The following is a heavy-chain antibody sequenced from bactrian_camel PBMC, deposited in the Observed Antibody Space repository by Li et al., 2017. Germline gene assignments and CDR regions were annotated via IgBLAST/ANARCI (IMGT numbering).Heavy chain of an antibody. CDR3: LVGFDY. V-gene: IGHV3S40*01. CDR1: GFAFSDYP. Sequence: VQLVESGGGLVQPGGSLRLSCAASGFAFSDYPFTWVRQVPGKGLGWVASVNSRSITDYPKSVKGRFTVSRDNARNTVDLQMNSLNSEDTAMYYCLVGFDYWGQGTQVTVS. CDR2: VNSRSIT. J-gene: IGHJ4*01. D-gene: IGHD2*01.